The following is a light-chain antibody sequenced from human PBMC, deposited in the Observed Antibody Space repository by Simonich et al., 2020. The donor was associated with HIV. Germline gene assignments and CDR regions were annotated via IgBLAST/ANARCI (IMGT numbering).Light chain of an antibody. V-gene: IGKV3-15*01. J-gene: IGKJ1*01. CDR3: QQEET. Sequence: EIVMTQSPATLSVSPGESATLSCRASQSVSSNLAWYQQKPGQAPRLLIYGASTRATGIPARFSGSGSGTEFTLTISSMQSEDFAVYYCQQEETFGQGTKVEIK. CDR1: QSVSSN. CDR2: GAS.